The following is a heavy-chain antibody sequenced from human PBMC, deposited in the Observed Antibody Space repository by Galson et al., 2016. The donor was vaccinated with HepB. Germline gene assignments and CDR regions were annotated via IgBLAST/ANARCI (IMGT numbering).Heavy chain of an antibody. CDR1: GFTFSTYP. CDR3: TKDGNRKDDY. CDR2: ITGRADST. Sequence: SLRLFCAASGFTFSTYPMIWVRQAPGKGLEWVADITGRADSTHYRDSVKGRFIISRDNSTNTLYLQMNTLRVEDTAIYYCTKDGNRKDDYWGQGTLVTVSS. J-gene: IGHJ4*02. D-gene: IGHD1-14*01. V-gene: IGHV3-23*01.